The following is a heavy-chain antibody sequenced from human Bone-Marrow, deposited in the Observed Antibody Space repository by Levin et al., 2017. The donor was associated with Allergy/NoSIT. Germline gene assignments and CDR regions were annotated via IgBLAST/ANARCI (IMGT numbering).Heavy chain of an antibody. Sequence: PGGSLRLSCAASGFTVSGTDMSWLRQAPGKGLDWVSVIHSGDTTYYADSVKGRFTISRDNSKNTLSLQMNSLRVEDTAVYYCASRSVRFLGTPPSGFAWGYDGWGQGTTVTVSS. CDR1: GFTVSGTD. V-gene: IGHV3-66*01. CDR3: ASRSVRFLGTPPSGFAWGYDG. CDR2: IHSGDTT. J-gene: IGHJ6*02. D-gene: IGHD3-3*01.